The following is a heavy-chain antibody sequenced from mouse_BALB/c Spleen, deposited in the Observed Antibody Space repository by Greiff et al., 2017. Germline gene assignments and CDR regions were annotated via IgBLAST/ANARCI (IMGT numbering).Heavy chain of an antibody. D-gene: IGHD2-1*01. CDR1: GYTFTSYW. CDR2: INPSNGRT. V-gene: IGHV1S81*02. CDR3: ARIYYGNYYFDY. J-gene: IGHJ2*01. Sequence: QVQLKQSGAELVKPGASVKLSCKASGYTFTSYWMHWVKQRPGQGLEWIGEINPSNGRTNYNEKFKSKATLTVDKSSSTAYMQLSSLTSEDSAVYYCARIYYGNYYFDYWGQGTTLTVSS.